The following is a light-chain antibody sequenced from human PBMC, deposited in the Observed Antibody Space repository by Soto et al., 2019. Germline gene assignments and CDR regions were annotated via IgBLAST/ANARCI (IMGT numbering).Light chain of an antibody. CDR3: QQYDKPPVT. CDR1: QSVSSNS. Sequence: IVLTQFPGTLSLSPGEGATLSCRASQSVSSNSLAWYQQKPGQAPRLLIYGASSRATGTPDRFSGSGSGTDFTLTISRLEPEDFAVYYCQQYDKPPVTFGGGTKVDIK. V-gene: IGKV3-20*01. CDR2: GAS. J-gene: IGKJ4*01.